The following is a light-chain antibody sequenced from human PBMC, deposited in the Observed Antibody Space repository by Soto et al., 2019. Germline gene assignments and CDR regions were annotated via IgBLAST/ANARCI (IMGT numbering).Light chain of an antibody. J-gene: IGKJ5*01. CDR1: QSISTY. V-gene: IGKV3-11*01. CDR3: QQRSNWPPIT. Sequence: EIVLTQSPATLSLSPGERVTLSCRASQSISTYLAWYQQKPGQAPRLLIYDASNRATGIPPRFSGSGSGTDFTLTISSLEPEDFAVYYCQQRSNWPPITFGQGTRLEV. CDR2: DAS.